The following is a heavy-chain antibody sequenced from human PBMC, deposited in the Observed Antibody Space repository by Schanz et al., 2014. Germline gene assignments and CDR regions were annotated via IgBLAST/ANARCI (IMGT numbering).Heavy chain of an antibody. CDR2: ISYDGSNK. CDR1: GFTFSDYY. V-gene: IGHV3-30*03. D-gene: IGHD1-26*01. J-gene: IGHJ5*02. Sequence: QVQLVESGGGLVKPGGSLRLSCAASGFTFSDYYMSWIRQAPGKGLEWVAVISYDGSNKYYADSVKGRFTISRDNSKNTLYLQMNSLRAEDTAVYYCARDPSGSYGWFDPWGQGTLVTVSS. CDR3: ARDPSGSYGWFDP.